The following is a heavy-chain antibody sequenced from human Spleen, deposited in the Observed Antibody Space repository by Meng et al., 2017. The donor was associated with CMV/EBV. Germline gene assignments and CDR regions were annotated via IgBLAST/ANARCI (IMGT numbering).Heavy chain of an antibody. CDR3: ARDLWGSEDY. D-gene: IGHD7-27*01. Sequence: GESLKISCEASGFTFTSHGMSWVRQAPGKGLEWVATIEADGSLEHYVDSVRGRFIISRDDAKNSLYLQMNSLRAGDTAVYHCARDLWGSEDYWGQGALVTVSS. V-gene: IGHV3-7*01. J-gene: IGHJ4*02. CDR2: IEADGSLE. CDR1: GFTFTSHG.